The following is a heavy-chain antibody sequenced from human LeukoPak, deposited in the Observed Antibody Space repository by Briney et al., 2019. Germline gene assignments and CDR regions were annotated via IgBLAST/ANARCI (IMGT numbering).Heavy chain of an antibody. CDR2: IYYSWST. J-gene: IGHJ6*02. CDR3: ARHSTVGATAYYYYGMDV. Sequence: SETLSLTCTVSGVSISSSSYYWVWIRQPPGKGLEWIGSIYYSWSTYYNPSLKSRVTISVDTSKNQFSLKLSSVTAADTAVYYCARHSTVGATAYYYYGMDVWGQGTTVTVSS. V-gene: IGHV4-39*01. CDR1: GVSISSSSYY. D-gene: IGHD1-26*01.